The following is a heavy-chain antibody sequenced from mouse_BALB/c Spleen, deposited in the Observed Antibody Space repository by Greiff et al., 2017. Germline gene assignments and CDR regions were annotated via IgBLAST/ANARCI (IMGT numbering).Heavy chain of an antibody. J-gene: IGHJ2*01. D-gene: IGHD2-3*01. Sequence: VQLQQSGTVLARPGASVKMSCKASGYTFTSYWMHWVKQRPGQGLEWIGAIYPGNSDTSYNQKFKGKAKLTAVTSTSTAYMELSSLTNEDSAVYYCTDDGYYRVFDYWGQGTTLTVSS. CDR1: GYTFTSYW. V-gene: IGHV1-5*01. CDR3: TDDGYYRVFDY. CDR2: IYPGNSDT.